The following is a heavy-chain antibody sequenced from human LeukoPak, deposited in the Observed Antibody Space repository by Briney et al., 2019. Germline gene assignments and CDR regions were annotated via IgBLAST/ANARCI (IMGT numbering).Heavy chain of an antibody. Sequence: GGSLRLSCAASGFTFSGSAMHWVRQASGKGLEWDGRIRSKVNSYATAYAASVKGRFTISRDDSKNTAYLQMNSLKTEDTAVYYCTRAHGGDYGDWFDPWGQGTLVTVSS. CDR1: GFTFSGSA. CDR2: IRSKVNSYAT. J-gene: IGHJ5*02. V-gene: IGHV3-73*01. D-gene: IGHD4-17*01. CDR3: TRAHGGDYGDWFDP.